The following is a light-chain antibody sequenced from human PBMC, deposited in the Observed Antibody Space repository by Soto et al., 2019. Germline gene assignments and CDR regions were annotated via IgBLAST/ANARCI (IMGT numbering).Light chain of an antibody. Sequence: DIQMTQSPSSLSSSVGDRVTIACQASQGISTYLAWYQQKPGKVPKLLIYAASTLLSGVPSRFSGSGSETDFTFTISSLQPEDIATYYCQQYDNLPLTFGGGTKVDI. CDR1: QGISTY. V-gene: IGKV1-27*01. J-gene: IGKJ4*01. CDR2: AAS. CDR3: QQYDNLPLT.